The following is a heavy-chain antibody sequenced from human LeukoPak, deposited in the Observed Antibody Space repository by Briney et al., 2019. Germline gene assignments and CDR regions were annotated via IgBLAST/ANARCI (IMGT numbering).Heavy chain of an antibody. V-gene: IGHV4-39*01. J-gene: IGHJ4*02. CDR3: ARHATVTSFTFAY. Sequence: SETLSLTCTVSGGSIGSSSYSWGWIRQPPGKGLEWIGSIYYSGNTYYNPSLKSRVTISVDTSKNQFSLKLNSVTAADTAVYYCARHATVTSFTFAYWGQGTLVTVSS. CDR1: GGSIGSSSYS. CDR2: IYYSGNT. D-gene: IGHD4-17*01.